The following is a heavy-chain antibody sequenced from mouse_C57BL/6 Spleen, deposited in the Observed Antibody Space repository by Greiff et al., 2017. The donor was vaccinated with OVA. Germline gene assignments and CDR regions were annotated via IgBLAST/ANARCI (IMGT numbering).Heavy chain of an antibody. D-gene: IGHD2-5*01. CDR2: IYPRSGNT. J-gene: IGHJ2*01. CDR3: ARTHSNYDYFDY. CDR1: GYTFTSYG. Sequence: SGAELARPGASVKLSCKASGYTFTSYGISWVKQRTGQGLEWIGEIYPRSGNTYYNEKFKGKATLTADKSSSTAYMELRSLTSEDSAVYFCARTHSNYDYFDYWGQGTTLTVSS. V-gene: IGHV1-81*01.